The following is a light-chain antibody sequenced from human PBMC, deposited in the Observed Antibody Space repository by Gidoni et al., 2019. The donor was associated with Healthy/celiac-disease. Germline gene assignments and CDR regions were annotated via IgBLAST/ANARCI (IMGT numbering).Light chain of an antibody. V-gene: IGLV1-51*01. CDR3: GTWDSSLSAGVI. CDR2: ADS. CDR1: SSNIGKNY. Sequence: PGQKVTISCSGSSSNIGKNYVSWYQHFPGTAPKLLIYADSKRPSGIPGRFSGSKSGTSATLGITGLQTGDEADYYCGTWDSSLSAGVIFGGGTKLTVL. J-gene: IGLJ2*01.